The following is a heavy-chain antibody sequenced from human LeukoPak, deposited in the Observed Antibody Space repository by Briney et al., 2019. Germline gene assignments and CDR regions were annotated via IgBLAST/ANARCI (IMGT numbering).Heavy chain of an antibody. D-gene: IGHD6-19*01. Sequence: SETLSLTCAVYGGSFSGYYWSWICQPPGKGLEWIGEINHSGSTNYNPSLKSRVTISVDTSKNQFSLKLSSVTAADTAVYYCARYGGAVAGTTWYFNLWGRGTLVTVSS. V-gene: IGHV4-34*01. CDR1: GGSFSGYY. CDR3: ARYGGAVAGTTWYFNL. CDR2: INHSGST. J-gene: IGHJ2*01.